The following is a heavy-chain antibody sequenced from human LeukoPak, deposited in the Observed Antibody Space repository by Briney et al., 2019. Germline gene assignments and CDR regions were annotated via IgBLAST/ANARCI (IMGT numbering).Heavy chain of an antibody. Sequence: PGGSLRLSCAASGFTVSSKYMSWVRQAPGKGLEWVSVIFSGDNTYYADSVKGRFTISRDNSKNTLYLQMNSLRAENTAVYYCARDRAVTQDWVEFDPWGQGTLVTVSS. D-gene: IGHD4-17*01. CDR3: ARDRAVTQDWVEFDP. CDR2: IFSGDNT. J-gene: IGHJ5*02. CDR1: GFTVSSKY. V-gene: IGHV3-66*02.